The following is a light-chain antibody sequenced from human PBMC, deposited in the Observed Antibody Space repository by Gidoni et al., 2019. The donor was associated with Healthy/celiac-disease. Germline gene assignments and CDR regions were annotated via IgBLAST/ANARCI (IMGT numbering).Light chain of an antibody. CDR2: DAA. J-gene: IGKJ2*04. Sequence: EIVLTQSPATLSLSPGERATLSCRASPGVSSYLAWYQQKPGQAPRLLIYDAANRATGIPARFSGSGSGTDFTLTISSLEPEDFAVYYCQQRSNWPGSFGQXTKLEIK. CDR1: PGVSSY. V-gene: IGKV3-11*01. CDR3: QQRSNWPGS.